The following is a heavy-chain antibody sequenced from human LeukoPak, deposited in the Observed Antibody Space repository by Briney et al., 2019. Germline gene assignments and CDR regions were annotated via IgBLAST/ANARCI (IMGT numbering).Heavy chain of an antibody. J-gene: IGHJ4*02. Sequence: PGRALRLSCAASGFAFSRDWMSWVRQAPGKGLEWVDNIKKDGSEKDYVDSVNGRFTISRENAKNSLYVQMNSLRAEDTALYYCVKDSGRVGASLGFDYWRQGTLLTVSS. V-gene: IGHV3-7*03. D-gene: IGHD1-26*01. CDR1: GFAFSRDW. CDR3: VKDSGRVGASLGFDY. CDR2: IKKDGSEK.